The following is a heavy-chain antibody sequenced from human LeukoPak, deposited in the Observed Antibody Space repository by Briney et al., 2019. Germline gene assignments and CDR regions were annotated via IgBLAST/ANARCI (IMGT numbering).Heavy chain of an antibody. D-gene: IGHD1-26*01. CDR3: ARGYILKVGATGAGGQFDY. CDR1: GGTFSSYA. V-gene: IGHV1-69*01. J-gene: IGHJ4*02. Sequence: SVKVSCKASGGTFSSYAISWVRQAPGQGLEWMGGIIPIFGTANYAQKFQGRVTITADESTSTAYMELSSLRSEDTAVYYCARGYILKVGATGAGGQFDYWGQGTLVTVSS. CDR2: IIPIFGTA.